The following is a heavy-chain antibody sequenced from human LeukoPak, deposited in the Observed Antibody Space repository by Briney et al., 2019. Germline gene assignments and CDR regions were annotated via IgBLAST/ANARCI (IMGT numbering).Heavy chain of an antibody. D-gene: IGHD3-16*02. Sequence: SETLSLTCTVSSGSISSGDYYWSWIRQPPGKGLEWIGYIYYSGSTYYNPSLKSRVTISVDTSKNQFSLKLSSVTAADTAVYYCARDAPYYDYVWGSYRYTEDAFDIWGQGTMVTVSS. V-gene: IGHV4-30-4*08. CDR1: SGSISSGDYY. CDR3: ARDAPYYDYVWGSYRYTEDAFDI. J-gene: IGHJ3*02. CDR2: IYYSGST.